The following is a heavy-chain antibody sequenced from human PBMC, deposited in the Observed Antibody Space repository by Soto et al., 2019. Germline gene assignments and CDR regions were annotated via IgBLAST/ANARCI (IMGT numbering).Heavy chain of an antibody. CDR1: GGFLSESY. CDR3: VRIRYQLPSSVLWLDP. D-gene: IGHD3-16*01. Sequence: QVQLQQWGAGLLKPSETLSLTCAVYGGFLSESYWTWIRQPPGKGLEWIGEINHVGGTNYNPSLKSRFTMAVDTSQNQFSLRLISVTAADTAMYLGVRIRYQLPSSVLWLDPWGQGTPVTVSS. J-gene: IGHJ5*02. CDR2: INHVGGT. V-gene: IGHV4-34*01.